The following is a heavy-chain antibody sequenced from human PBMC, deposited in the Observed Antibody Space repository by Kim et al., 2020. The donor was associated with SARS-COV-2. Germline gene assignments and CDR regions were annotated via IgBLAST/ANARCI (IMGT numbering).Heavy chain of an antibody. CDR1: GFTFSSYA. CDR3: ARGRHYYGSGSYSGGWF. D-gene: IGHD3-10*01. J-gene: IGHJ5*01. V-gene: IGHV3-30-3*01. CDR2: ISYDGSNK. Sequence: GGSLRLSCAASGFTFSSYAMHWVRQAPGKGLEWVAVISYDGSNKYYADSVKGRFTISRDNSKNTLYLQMNSLRAEDTAVYYCARGRHYYGSGSYSGGWF.